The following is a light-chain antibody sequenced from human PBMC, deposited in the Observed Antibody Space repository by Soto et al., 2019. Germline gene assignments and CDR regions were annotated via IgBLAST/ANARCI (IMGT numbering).Light chain of an antibody. Sequence: QSVLAQPPSASGTPGQRVTISCSGSSSNIGTNTVIWYQQLPGAAPKLLIYSDNQRPSGVPDRFSGSKSGTSASLAISRFQSEDEADYYCAAWDVSLVVFGGGTKLTVL. CDR2: SDN. CDR3: AAWDVSLVV. J-gene: IGLJ2*01. V-gene: IGLV1-44*01. CDR1: SSNIGTNT.